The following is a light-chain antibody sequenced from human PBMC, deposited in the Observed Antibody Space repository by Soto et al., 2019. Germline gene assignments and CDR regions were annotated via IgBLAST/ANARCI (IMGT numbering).Light chain of an antibody. Sequence: QSALSQPASVSGSPGQSITISCTGTNSDVNGYNYVSWYQHHPGKAPKLIIYDVSNRPSGVSNRFSGSSSGNTASLIISGLQAEDEADYYCGSYTTGASRVFGGGTKVTV. CDR2: DVS. V-gene: IGLV2-14*03. CDR3: GSYTTGASRV. J-gene: IGLJ3*02. CDR1: NSDVNGYNY.